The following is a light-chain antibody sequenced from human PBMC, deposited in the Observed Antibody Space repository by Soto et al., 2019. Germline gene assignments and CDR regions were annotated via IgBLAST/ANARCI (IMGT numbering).Light chain of an antibody. Sequence: QSVLTQPRSVSGSPGQSVTISCTGTSSDVGGYNYVSWYQQHPDKAPKLMIYDVTKRPSGVPDRFSGSKSGNRASLTISGLQAEDEADYYCCSYAGSYTEVFGGGTKLTVL. CDR1: SSDVGGYNY. CDR3: CSYAGSYTEV. V-gene: IGLV2-11*01. CDR2: DVT. J-gene: IGLJ2*01.